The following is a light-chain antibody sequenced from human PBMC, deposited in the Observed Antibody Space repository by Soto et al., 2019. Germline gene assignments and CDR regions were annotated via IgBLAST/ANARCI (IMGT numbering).Light chain of an antibody. Sequence: SYELTQPPSVSVAPGKTARITCGGNNIGSKSVHWYQQKPGQAPVLVIYYDSDRPSGIPERFSGFNAGNTATLTISRVDAGDEADYYCQVWDSSSDHVVFGGGTKLTVL. V-gene: IGLV3-21*04. J-gene: IGLJ2*01. CDR1: NIGSKS. CDR3: QVWDSSSDHVV. CDR2: YDS.